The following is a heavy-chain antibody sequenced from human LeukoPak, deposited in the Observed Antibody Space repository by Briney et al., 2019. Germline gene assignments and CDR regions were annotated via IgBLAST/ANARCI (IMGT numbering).Heavy chain of an antibody. V-gene: IGHV4-59*01. D-gene: IGHD2-2*01. CDR2: IYYSGST. Sequence: SETLSLTCTVSGGSISSYYWSWIRQPPGKGLEWIGYIYYSGSTNYNPSLKSRVTISVDTSKNQFSLKLSSVTAADTAVYYCARGRGKTNIMNCSSTSRYSGYYYYYYMDVWGKGTTVTDSS. J-gene: IGHJ6*03. CDR3: ARGRGKTNIMNCSSTSRYSGYYYYYYMDV. CDR1: GGSISSYY.